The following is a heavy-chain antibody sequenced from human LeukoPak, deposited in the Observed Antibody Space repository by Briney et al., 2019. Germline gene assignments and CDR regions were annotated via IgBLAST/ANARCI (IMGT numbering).Heavy chain of an antibody. Sequence: SGPTLVKPTQTLTLTCTFSGFSLSTSGVGVGWIRQPPGKALEWLALIYWDDDKRYSPSLKSGLTITKDTSKNQVVLTMTNMDPVDTATYYCAHVGMGEQDAYYMDVWGKGTTVTVSS. CDR3: AHVGMGEQDAYYMDV. CDR1: GFSLSTSGVG. J-gene: IGHJ6*03. CDR2: IYWDDDK. V-gene: IGHV2-5*02. D-gene: IGHD3-16*01.